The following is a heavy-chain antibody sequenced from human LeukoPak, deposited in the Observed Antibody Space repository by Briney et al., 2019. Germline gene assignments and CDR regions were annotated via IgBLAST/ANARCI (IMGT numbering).Heavy chain of an antibody. J-gene: IGHJ6*02. CDR2: INHSGST. Sequence: SETLSLTCAVYGGSFSGYYWSWIRQPPGKGLEWIGEINHSGSTNYNPSLKSRVTISVDTFKNQFSLKLSSVTAADTAVYYCVREPYSNSYYGMDVWGQGTTVTVSS. CDR1: GGSFSGYY. D-gene: IGHD4-4*01. V-gene: IGHV4-34*01. CDR3: VREPYSNSYYGMDV.